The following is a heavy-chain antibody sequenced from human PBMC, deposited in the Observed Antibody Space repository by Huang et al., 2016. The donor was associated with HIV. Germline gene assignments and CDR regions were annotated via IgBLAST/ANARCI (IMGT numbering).Heavy chain of an antibody. CDR1: GVSFSAYA. J-gene: IGHJ4*03. V-gene: IGHV1-69*10. CDR2: SIPRFGLT. CDR3: AREGQNWLGKPFGALAF. Sequence: QAQLVQSGAAVMKPGSSVRVSCKASGVSFSAYAFSWVRRAPGQGLDWMGGSIPRFGLTNDAPRLQGRVTISADKSSNTVYLELTSLRSGDTAVYYCAREGQNWLGKPFGALAFWGQGTEVIVSS. D-gene: IGHD3-16*01.